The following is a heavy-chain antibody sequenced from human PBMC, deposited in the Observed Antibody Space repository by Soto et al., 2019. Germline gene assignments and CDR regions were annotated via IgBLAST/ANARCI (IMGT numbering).Heavy chain of an antibody. J-gene: IGHJ6*02. CDR3: ARVRGYDYYYYYGMDV. CDR2: ISAYNSNT. V-gene: IGHV1-18*01. Sequence: ASVKVSCKASGYTFTSYGISWVRQAPGQGLEWMGWISAYNSNTNYAQKLQVGVTMTTDTSTSTAYMELRSLRADDTAVFYCARVRGYDYYYYYGMDVWGQGTTVTVSS. D-gene: IGHD1-1*01. CDR1: GYTFTSYG.